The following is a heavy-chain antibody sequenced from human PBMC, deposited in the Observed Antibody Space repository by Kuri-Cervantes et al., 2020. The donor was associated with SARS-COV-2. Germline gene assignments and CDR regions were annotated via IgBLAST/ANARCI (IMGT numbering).Heavy chain of an antibody. Sequence: GESLKISCAASGFTFSSYSMNWVRQAPGKGLEWVSSISSSSSYIYYADSVKGRFTISRDNAKNSLYLQMNSLRAEDTAVYYCAKDRGSSGPFDYWGQGTLVTVSS. V-gene: IGHV3-21*04. D-gene: IGHD6-19*01. J-gene: IGHJ4*02. CDR2: ISSSSSYI. CDR3: AKDRGSSGPFDY. CDR1: GFTFSSYS.